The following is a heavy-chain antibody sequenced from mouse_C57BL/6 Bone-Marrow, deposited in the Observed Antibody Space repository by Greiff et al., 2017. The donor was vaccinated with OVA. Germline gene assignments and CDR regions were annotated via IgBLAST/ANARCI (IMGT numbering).Heavy chain of an antibody. CDR2: IDPSDSYT. Sequence: QVQLQQPGAELVKPGASVKLSCKASGYTFTSYWVQWVKQRPGQGLEWIGEIDPSDSYTNYNQKFKGKATLTVDTSSSTAYMQLSSLTSEDSAVYYCARYYYGSSDYWGQGTTLTVSS. V-gene: IGHV1-50*01. CDR3: ARYYYGSSDY. J-gene: IGHJ2*01. D-gene: IGHD1-1*01. CDR1: GYTFTSYW.